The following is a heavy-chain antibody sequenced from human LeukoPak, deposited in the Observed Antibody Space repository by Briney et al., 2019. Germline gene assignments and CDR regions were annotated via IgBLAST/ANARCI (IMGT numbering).Heavy chain of an antibody. D-gene: IGHD2-8*01. CDR2: INPNSGGT. CDR1: GYTFTGYY. J-gene: IGHJ6*02. Sequence: ASVKVSCKASGYTFTGYYMHWVRQAPGQGLEWMGWINPNSGGTNYAQKFQGRVTMTRDTSISTAYMELSRLRSDDTAVYYCARGGYCTNGVCYYDRNNYYGMDVWGQGTTVTVSS. V-gene: IGHV1-2*02. CDR3: ARGGYCTNGVCYYDRNNYYGMDV.